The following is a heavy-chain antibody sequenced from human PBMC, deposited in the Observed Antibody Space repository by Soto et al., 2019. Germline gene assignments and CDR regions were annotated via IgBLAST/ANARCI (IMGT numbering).Heavy chain of an antibody. CDR3: ARGRTGPYYYGSGSRYYGMDV. D-gene: IGHD3-10*01. J-gene: IGHJ6*02. CDR1: GGSFSVYY. CDR2: INHSGST. Sequence: PSETLSLTCAVYGGSFSVYYWSWIRHPPGKGLEWIGEINHSGSTNYNPSLKSRVTISVDTSKNQFSLKLSSVTAADTAVYYCARGRTGPYYYGSGSRYYGMDVWGQGTTVTVSS. V-gene: IGHV4-34*01.